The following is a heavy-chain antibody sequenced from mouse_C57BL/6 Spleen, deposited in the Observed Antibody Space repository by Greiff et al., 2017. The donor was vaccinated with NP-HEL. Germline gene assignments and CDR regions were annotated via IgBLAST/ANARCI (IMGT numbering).Heavy chain of an antibody. D-gene: IGHD1-1*02. CDR3: ARAGATVVDFHHGSIAY. Sequence: VQLQQSGAELVKPGASVKLSCKASGYTFTSYWMHWVKQRPGQGLEWIGLIYPRSGSTNYNEKFKGKATLTADTSSSTAYMQLSSLTSEDSAVXYGARAGATVVDFHHGSIAYWGQGTSVTVSS. V-gene: IGHV1-64*01. J-gene: IGHJ4*01. CDR1: GYTFTSYW. CDR2: IYPRSGST.